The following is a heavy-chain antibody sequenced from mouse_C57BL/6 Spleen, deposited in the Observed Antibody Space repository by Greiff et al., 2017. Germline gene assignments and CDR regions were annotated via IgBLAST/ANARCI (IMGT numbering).Heavy chain of an antibody. D-gene: IGHD2-5*01. CDR2: IRNKANGYTT. V-gene: IGHV7-3*01. J-gene: IGHJ3*01. CDR1: GFTFTDYY. Sequence: EVKLVESGGGLVQPGGSLSLSCAASGFTFTDYYMSWVRQPPGKALEWLGFIRNKANGYTTEYSASVKGRFTISRDNSQRILYLQMNALRAEDSATYYCASHYSNYGFADWGQGTLVTVSA. CDR3: ASHYSNYGFAD.